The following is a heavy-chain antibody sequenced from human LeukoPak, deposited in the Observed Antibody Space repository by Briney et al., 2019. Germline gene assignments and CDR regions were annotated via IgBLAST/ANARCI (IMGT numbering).Heavy chain of an antibody. J-gene: IGHJ5*02. V-gene: IGHV4-34*01. CDR3: ARVGLWWSTRGWFDP. Sequence: SETLSLTCAVYGGSFSGYYWSWIRQPPGKGLEWSGEINHSGSTNYNPSLKSRVTISVDTSKTQFSLKLSSVTAADTAVYYCARVGLWWSTRGWFDPWGQGTLVTVSS. D-gene: IGHD2-8*02. CDR2: INHSGST. CDR1: GGSFSGYY.